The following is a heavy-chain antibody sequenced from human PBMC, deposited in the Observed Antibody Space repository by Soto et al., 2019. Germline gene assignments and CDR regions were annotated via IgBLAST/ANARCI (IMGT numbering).Heavy chain of an antibody. V-gene: IGHV1-58*01. D-gene: IGHD3-16*02. Sequence: SVKVSCKASGFTFTSSAVQWVRQARGQRLEWIGWIVVGSGNTNYAQKFRERVTITRDMSTSTAYMELSSLRSEDTAVYYCAAFDYDYVLGRYRSLRRVIDYWGQGTLVTVSS. CDR2: IVVGSGNT. CDR1: GFTFTSSA. J-gene: IGHJ4*02. CDR3: AAFDYDYVLGRYRSLRRVIDY.